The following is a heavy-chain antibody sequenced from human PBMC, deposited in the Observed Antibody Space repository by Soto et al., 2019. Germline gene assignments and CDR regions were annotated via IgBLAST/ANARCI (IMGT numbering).Heavy chain of an antibody. Sequence: EVQLVESGGGLVKPGGSLKLSCAASGFTFSDSAMHWFRLASGKGLEWVGRIRSNVNNYATAYAASVKGRFTISRDDSKNTTYLEMKSQKTEDTAVYYCTKPRYDSTGHEYWGQGTLVTVAS. CDR1: GFTFSDSA. V-gene: IGHV3-73*01. J-gene: IGHJ4*02. CDR2: IRSNVNNYAT. D-gene: IGHD3-22*01. CDR3: TKPRYDSTGHEY.